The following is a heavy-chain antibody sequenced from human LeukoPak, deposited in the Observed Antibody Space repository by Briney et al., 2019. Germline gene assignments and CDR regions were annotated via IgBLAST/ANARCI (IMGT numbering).Heavy chain of an antibody. CDR2: ISSSSSYI. Sequence: WVRQPPGKGLEWVSSISSSSSYIYYADSVKGRFTISRDNARNSLYLQMNSLRAEDTAVYYCARSWWELPLDYWGQGTLVTVSS. CDR3: ARSWWELPLDY. V-gene: IGHV3-21*01. D-gene: IGHD1-26*01. J-gene: IGHJ4*02.